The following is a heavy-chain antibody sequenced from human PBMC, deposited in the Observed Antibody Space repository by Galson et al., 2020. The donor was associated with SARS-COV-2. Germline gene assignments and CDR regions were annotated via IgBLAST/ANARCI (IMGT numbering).Heavy chain of an antibody. J-gene: IGHJ5*01. Sequence: ETLETLSLTCSVSGGSMTPYYWTWIRQSPGKGLEWIGYIHSNGYTNYNPSFKSRITISLDTSKNQFSLRLISVTAADTAVYYCARHIVSQRREDWFDCWGQGTLVTVSS. D-gene: IGHD1-1*01. CDR1: GGSMTPYY. CDR2: IHSNGYT. V-gene: IGHV4-59*08. CDR3: ARHIVSQRREDWFDC.